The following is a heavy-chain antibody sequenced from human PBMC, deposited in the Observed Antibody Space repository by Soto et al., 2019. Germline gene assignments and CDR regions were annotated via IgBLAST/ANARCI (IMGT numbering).Heavy chain of an antibody. J-gene: IGHJ3*02. CDR2: IYSGGST. Sequence: GGPLRLSCAASGFTVGRNYMSWVRQAHGKGLEWVSVIYSGGSTYYADSVKDRFTISRDNSKNTLYLQMNSLRAEDTAVYYCARDMGDNWNGPYAFDIWGQGTMVTVSS. CDR1: GFTVGRNY. D-gene: IGHD1-20*01. CDR3: ARDMGDNWNGPYAFDI. V-gene: IGHV3-66*01.